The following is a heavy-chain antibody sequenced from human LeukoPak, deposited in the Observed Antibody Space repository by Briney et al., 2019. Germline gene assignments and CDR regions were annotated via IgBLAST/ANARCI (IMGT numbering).Heavy chain of an antibody. CDR1: GGSFRGYY. CDR3: ARGREGSSWYLHYLDV. D-gene: IGHD6-13*01. V-gene: IGHV4-34*01. J-gene: IGHJ6*03. Sequence: SETLSLTCAVHGGSFRGYYWSWIRQPPGKGLEWIGEINHSGSTNYNPSLKSRVTISVDTSKNQFSLKLSSVTAADTAMYYCARGREGSSWYLHYLDVWGKGTTVTVSS. CDR2: INHSGST.